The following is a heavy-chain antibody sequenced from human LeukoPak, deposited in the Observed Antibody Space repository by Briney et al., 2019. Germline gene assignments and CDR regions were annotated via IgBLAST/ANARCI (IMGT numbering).Heavy chain of an antibody. D-gene: IGHD3-9*01. CDR1: GFTFSSYG. J-gene: IGHJ4*02. CDR3: AKDPQRKPKYYDILTGLED. CDR2: ISYDGSNK. V-gene: IGHV3-30*18. Sequence: GGSLRLSCAASGFTFSSYGMHWVRQAPGKGLEWVAAISYDGSNKYYADSVKGRFTISRDNSKNTLYLQMNSLRAEDTAVYYCAKDPQRKPKYYDILTGLEDWGQGTLVTVSS.